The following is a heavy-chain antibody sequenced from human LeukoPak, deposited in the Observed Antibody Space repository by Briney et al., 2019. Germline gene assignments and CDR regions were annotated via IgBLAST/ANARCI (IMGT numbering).Heavy chain of an antibody. D-gene: IGHD1-14*01. J-gene: IGHJ4*02. CDR3: ARDGNDGFDY. Sequence: GGSLRLSCATSGFTFSNYWMSWVRQAPGKGLEWVANINQDESEKYYVGSVKGRFTISRDNAKNSLYLQMDSLRAEDTAVYYCARDGNDGFDYWGQGTLVTVSS. CDR1: GFTFSNYW. V-gene: IGHV3-7*05. CDR2: INQDESEK.